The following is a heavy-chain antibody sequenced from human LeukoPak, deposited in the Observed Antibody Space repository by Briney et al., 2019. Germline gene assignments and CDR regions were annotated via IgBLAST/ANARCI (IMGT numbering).Heavy chain of an antibody. CDR3: ARDDPRGYDYVWGSYRYRSYYGMDV. CDR2: ISAYNANT. D-gene: IGHD3-16*02. J-gene: IGHJ6*02. V-gene: IGHV1-18*01. CDR1: GYTFTSYG. Sequence: ASVKVSCKASGYTFTSYGISWVRQAPGQGLEWMGWISAYNANTNYAQKLQGRVTMITDTSTSTAYMELRSLRSDDTAVYYCARDDPRGYDYVWGSYRYRSYYGMDVWGQGTTVTVSS.